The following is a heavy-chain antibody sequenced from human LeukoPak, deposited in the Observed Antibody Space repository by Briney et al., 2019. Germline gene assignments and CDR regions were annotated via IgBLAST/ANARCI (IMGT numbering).Heavy chain of an antibody. CDR1: GFTFTTYG. V-gene: IGHV4-59*12. Sequence: GSLRLSCAASGFTFTTYGMNWIRQPPGKGLEWIGYIYYSGSTNYNPSLKSRVTISVDTSKNQFSLRVSSVTAADTAVYYCARDWYDSSGYLAFDLWGRGTLVTVSS. D-gene: IGHD3-22*01. CDR3: ARDWYDSSGYLAFDL. J-gene: IGHJ2*01. CDR2: IYYSGST.